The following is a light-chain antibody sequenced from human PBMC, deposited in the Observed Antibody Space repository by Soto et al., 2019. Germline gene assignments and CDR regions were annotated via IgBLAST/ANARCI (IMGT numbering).Light chain of an antibody. CDR3: QHYNSYSEA. CDR2: KAS. Sequence: IQMTQSQSTLSGSVGYSAPITGGASQTISSWLDWYQQQPGKAPKLLIYKASTLKSGVPSRFSGSGSGTEFTLTSSSLQPDDFATYYCQHYNSYSEAFGQGTKVDIK. CDR1: QTISSW. V-gene: IGKV1-5*03. J-gene: IGKJ1*01.